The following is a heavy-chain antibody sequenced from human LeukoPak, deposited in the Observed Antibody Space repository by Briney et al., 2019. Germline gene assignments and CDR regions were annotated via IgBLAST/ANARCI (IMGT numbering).Heavy chain of an antibody. J-gene: IGHJ6*03. D-gene: IGHD3-3*01. CDR2: ISGSSSYI. CDR3: AKDPYDFWSGYLKGYYYYYMDV. V-gene: IGHV3-21*01. Sequence: GGSLRLSCAASGFTFSSYSLNWVRQAPGKGLEWVSFISGSSSYIYYADSVKGRFTISRDNAKNSLYLQMNSLRAEDTAVYYCAKDPYDFWSGYLKGYYYYYMDVWGKGTTVTVSS. CDR1: GFTFSSYS.